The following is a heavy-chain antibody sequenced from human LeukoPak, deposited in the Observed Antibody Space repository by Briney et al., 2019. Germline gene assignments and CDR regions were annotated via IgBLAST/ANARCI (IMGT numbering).Heavy chain of an antibody. J-gene: IGHJ5*02. CDR3: ARGLGVVVVAARGNWFDP. CDR1: GGSFSGYY. V-gene: IGHV4-34*01. D-gene: IGHD2-15*01. Sequence: PSETLSLTCAVYGGSFSGYYWSWIRQPPGKGLEWIGEINHSGSTNYNPSLKSRVTISVDTSKNQFSLKLSSVTAADTAAYYCARGLGVVVVAARGNWFDPWGQGTLVAVSS. CDR2: INHSGST.